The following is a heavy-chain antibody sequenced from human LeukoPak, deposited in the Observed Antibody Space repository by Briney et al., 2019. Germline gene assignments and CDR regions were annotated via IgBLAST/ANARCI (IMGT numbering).Heavy chain of an antibody. CDR2: IRQDGSQK. V-gene: IGHV3-7*01. CDR1: GFTFNTYS. J-gene: IGHJ4*02. CDR3: ARESGSVTSEVDFDY. Sequence: GGSLRLSCAASGFTFNTYSMNWARQAPGKGLEWVATIRQDGSQKYYVDSVKGRFTISRDNAKNSLYLQMNSLRAEDTAVYYCARESGSVTSEVDFDYWGQGTLVTVSS. D-gene: IGHD4-17*01.